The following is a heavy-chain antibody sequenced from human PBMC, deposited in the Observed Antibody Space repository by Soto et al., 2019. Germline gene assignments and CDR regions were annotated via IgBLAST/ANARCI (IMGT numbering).Heavy chain of an antibody. J-gene: IGHJ4*02. D-gene: IGHD1-26*01. Sequence: AGSLRLSCAASGFTFSSYSMNWVRQAPGKGLEWVSYISSSSSTMYYADSVKGRFTISRDNAKNSLFLHMNSLRDEDTAVYYCARDSTDADSGSYSGDYWGQGTLVTVSS. CDR1: GFTFSSYS. CDR3: ARDSTDADSGSYSGDY. V-gene: IGHV3-48*02. CDR2: ISSSSSTM.